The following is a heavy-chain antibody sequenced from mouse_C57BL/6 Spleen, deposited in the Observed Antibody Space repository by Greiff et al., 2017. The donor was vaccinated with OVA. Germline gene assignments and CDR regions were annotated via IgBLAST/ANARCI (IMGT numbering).Heavy chain of an antibody. J-gene: IGHJ2*01. CDR1: GYTFTSYW. D-gene: IGHD4-1*01. V-gene: IGHV1-55*01. CDR2: IYPGSGST. Sequence: QVQLQQPGAELVKPGASVKLSCKASGYTFTSYWITWVKQRPGQGLEWIGDIYPGSGSTNYNEKFKSKATLTVDTSSSTAYMQLSSLTSEDSAVYYCASNWGVLCDNGGKGTTLTVSS. CDR3: ASNWGVLCDN.